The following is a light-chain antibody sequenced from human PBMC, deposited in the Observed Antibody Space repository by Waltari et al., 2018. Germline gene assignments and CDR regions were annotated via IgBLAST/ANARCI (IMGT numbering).Light chain of an antibody. J-gene: IGKJ3*01. V-gene: IGKV1-9*01. Sequence: IQLTQSPSPLSASVGDRVTITCRASHGISSYFAWYQQNPGKAPELLIYAASTLQRGVPSRFSGSGSGTDFTLTISSLQPDDFATYYCQQLNSYPLSFGPGTKVDVK. CDR1: HGISSY. CDR2: AAS. CDR3: QQLNSYPLS.